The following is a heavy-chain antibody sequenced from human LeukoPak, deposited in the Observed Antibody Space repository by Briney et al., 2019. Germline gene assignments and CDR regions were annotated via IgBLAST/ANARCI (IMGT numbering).Heavy chain of an antibody. CDR1: GFTFYDYA. D-gene: IGHD4-11*01. CDR3: AKGEDEYSNSRFDP. J-gene: IGHJ5*02. CDR2: ISWKGGSI. V-gene: IGHV3-9*01. Sequence: PGGSLRLSCAAPGFTFYDYAMRWGRQAPGRGREWGSGISWKGGSIDYADSVKGLFTISRDNAKNSLYLQMNSLRAEDTALYYCAKGEDEYSNSRFDPWGQGTLVTVSS.